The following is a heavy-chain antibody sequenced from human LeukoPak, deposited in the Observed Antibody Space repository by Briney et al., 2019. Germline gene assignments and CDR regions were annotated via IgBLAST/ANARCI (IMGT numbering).Heavy chain of an antibody. J-gene: IGHJ4*02. V-gene: IGHV3-30-3*01. CDR1: GVTFSSYA. D-gene: IGHD3-10*01. CDR2: ISYDGSNK. Sequence: PGRSLRLSCAASGVTFSSYAMHWVRQAPGKGLEWVAVISYDGSNKYYADSVKGRFTISRDNSKNTLYLQMNSLRAEDTAVYYCARDPMVRGVIIMGGGPLWGYWGQGTLVTVSS. CDR3: ARDPMVRGVIIMGGGPLWGY.